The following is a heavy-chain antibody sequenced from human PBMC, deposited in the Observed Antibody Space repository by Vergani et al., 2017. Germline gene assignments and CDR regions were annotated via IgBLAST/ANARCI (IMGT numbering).Heavy chain of an antibody. CDR2: ISASGAPT. Sequence: VQLVESGGGVVQPGTSLRLSCEASGFKFSQFRMHWVRQGPGKGLEWVSGISASGAPTYYADSVKGRVTISRDNSKNTLYLQMNSLRVEDTAVYYCARAYGRYDWFDYWGQRTLVTVSS. V-gene: IGHV3-23*04. J-gene: IGHJ4*01. CDR1: GFKFSQFR. D-gene: IGHD1-20*01. CDR3: ARAYGRYDWFDY.